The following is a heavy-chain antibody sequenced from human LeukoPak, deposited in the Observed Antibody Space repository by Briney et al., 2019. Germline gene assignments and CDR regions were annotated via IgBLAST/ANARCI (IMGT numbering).Heavy chain of an antibody. V-gene: IGHV4-59*01. CDR1: GGSISSYY. CDR2: IYYSGST. Sequence: SETLSLTCTVSGGSISSYYWSWIRQPPGKGLEWIGYIYYSGSTNYNPSLKSRVTISVDTSKNQFSLKLSSVTAADTAVYYCARLIGGGYYYCYMDVWGKGTTVTVSS. J-gene: IGHJ6*03. D-gene: IGHD3-10*01. CDR3: ARLIGGGYYYCYMDV.